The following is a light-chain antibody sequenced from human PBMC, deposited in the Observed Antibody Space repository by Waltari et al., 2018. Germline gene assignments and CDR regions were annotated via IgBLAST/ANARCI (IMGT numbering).Light chain of an antibody. Sequence: DTQLTQSPSSLFASIGDRVTTTCRASQGISAWLAWYQQKAGEAPKSLIYSASSLQSGVPSRFSGSGSGTDFTLTISSLQPEDFATYFCQQYSSYPHTFGQGTKLELK. V-gene: IGKV1D-16*01. CDR3: QQYSSYPHT. J-gene: IGKJ2*01. CDR1: QGISAW. CDR2: SAS.